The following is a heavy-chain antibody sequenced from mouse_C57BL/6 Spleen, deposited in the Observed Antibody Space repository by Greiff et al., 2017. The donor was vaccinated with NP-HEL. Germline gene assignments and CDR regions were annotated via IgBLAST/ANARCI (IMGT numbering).Heavy chain of an antibody. CDR3: ARNNYGNYVDAMDY. CDR1: GFSLTSYA. Sequence: QVQLQQSGPGLVAPSQSLSITCTVSGFSLTSYAISWVRQPPGKGLEWLGVIWTGGGTNYNSALKSRLSISKDNSKSQVFLKMNSLQTDDTARYYCARNNYGNYVDAMDYWGQGTSVTVSS. V-gene: IGHV2-9-1*01. CDR2: IWTGGGT. J-gene: IGHJ4*01. D-gene: IGHD2-1*01.